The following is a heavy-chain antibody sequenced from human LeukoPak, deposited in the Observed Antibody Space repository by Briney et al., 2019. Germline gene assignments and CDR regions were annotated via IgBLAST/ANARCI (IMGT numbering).Heavy chain of an antibody. Sequence: PSETLSLTCTVSGGSISSHYWSWIRQPPGKGLEWIGYIYYSGSTNYNPSLKSRVTISVDTSKNQFSLKLSSVTAADTAVYYCARYRGHYGIFDIWGQGTMDTVSS. V-gene: IGHV4-59*11. CDR2: IYYSGST. D-gene: IGHD3-16*01. J-gene: IGHJ3*02. CDR1: GGSISSHY. CDR3: ARYRGHYGIFDI.